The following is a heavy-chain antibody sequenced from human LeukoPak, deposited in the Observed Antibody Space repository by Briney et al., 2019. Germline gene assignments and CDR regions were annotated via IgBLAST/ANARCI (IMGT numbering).Heavy chain of an antibody. CDR3: ARDTYSSSWYWNDY. D-gene: IGHD6-13*01. V-gene: IGHV3-30-3*01. CDR1: GFTFSSYA. J-gene: IGHJ4*02. Sequence: GGSLRLSCAASGFTFSSYAMHWVRQAPGKGLEWVAVISYDGSNKYYADSVKGRFTISRDNSKNTLYLQMNSLRAEDTAVYYCARDTYSSSWYWNDYWGQGTLVTVSS. CDR2: ISYDGSNK.